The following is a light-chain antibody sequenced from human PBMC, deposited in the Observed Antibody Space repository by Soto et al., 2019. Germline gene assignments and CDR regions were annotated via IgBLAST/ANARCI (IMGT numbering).Light chain of an antibody. CDR2: LGS. CDR1: QSLLQSHGYNY. J-gene: IGKJ1*01. V-gene: IGKV2-28*01. CDR3: MQTLQTPRT. Sequence: EIVMTQSPLSLPVTPGEPASISCRSSQSLLQSHGYNYLDWYLQKPGQSPQLLIYLGSSRASGVPDRFSGSGSGTDFTLKISRVEAEDVGVYYCMQTLQTPRTFGQGTKVEIK.